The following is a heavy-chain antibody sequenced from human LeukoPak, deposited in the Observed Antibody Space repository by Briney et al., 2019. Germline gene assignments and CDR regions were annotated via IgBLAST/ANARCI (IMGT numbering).Heavy chain of an antibody. J-gene: IGHJ4*02. CDR1: GYTFTTYD. D-gene: IGHD3-22*01. CDR3: ARGLGDYYDTSAYYYAVPAH. Sequence: GASVKVSCKASGYTFTTYDITWVRQATGQGLEWMGWMNPNSGDTAYAQNFQGRVAMTRDTSISTAYMELSSLRSEDTAVYYCARGLGDYYDTSAYYYAVPAHWGQGTLVTVSS. CDR2: MNPNSGDT. V-gene: IGHV1-8*01.